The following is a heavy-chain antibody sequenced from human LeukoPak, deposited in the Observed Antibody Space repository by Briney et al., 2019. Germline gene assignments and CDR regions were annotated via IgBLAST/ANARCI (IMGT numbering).Heavy chain of an antibody. J-gene: IGHJ4*02. CDR2: IWYNGTNK. Sequence: PGRSLGLSCAASGFIFSNYAMHWVRQAPGKGLEWVAFIWYNGTNKYYADSVKGRFTISRDNSKNTLYLQMNSLRAEDTAVYYCAKDTLDTSGYCFDYWGQGTLVTVSS. CDR1: GFIFSNYA. V-gene: IGHV3-33*06. CDR3: AKDTLDTSGYCFDY. D-gene: IGHD3-22*01.